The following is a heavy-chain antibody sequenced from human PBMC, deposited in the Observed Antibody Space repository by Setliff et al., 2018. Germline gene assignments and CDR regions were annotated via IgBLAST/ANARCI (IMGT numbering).Heavy chain of an antibody. V-gene: IGHV3-21*01. Sequence: PGGSLRLSCAASGFTFSSYWMSWVRQAPGKGLEWVSSISSSSSYIYYADSVKGRFTISRDNAKSSLYLQMNSLRAEDTAVYYCVSWLYYYYYGVDVWGQGTTVTVSS. CDR1: GFTFSSYW. J-gene: IGHJ6*02. CDR3: VSWLYYYYYGVDV. CDR2: ISSSSSYI. D-gene: IGHD5-12*01.